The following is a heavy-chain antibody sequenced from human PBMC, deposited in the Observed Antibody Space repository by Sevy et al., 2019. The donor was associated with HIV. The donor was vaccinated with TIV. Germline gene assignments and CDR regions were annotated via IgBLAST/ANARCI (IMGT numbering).Heavy chain of an antibody. V-gene: IGHV3-48*03. CDR2: ISNSGTTI. CDR3: ARELPPSATTVAHFDC. J-gene: IGHJ4*02. CDR1: GFIFSSYE. Sequence: GESLKISCAASGFIFSSYEMNWVRQAPGKGLEWVSYISNSGTTIYYSDSVKGRFTISRDNARNSLYLQMNSLRAEDTAVYYCARELPPSATTVAHFDCWGQGTLVTVSS. D-gene: IGHD4-17*01.